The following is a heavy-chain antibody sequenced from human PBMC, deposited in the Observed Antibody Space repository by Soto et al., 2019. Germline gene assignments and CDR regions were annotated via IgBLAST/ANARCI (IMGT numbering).Heavy chain of an antibody. J-gene: IGHJ6*02. CDR1: GFTFRTYW. Sequence: EVQLVESGGGLVQPGGSLRLSCAASGFTFRTYWMHWVRQAPWMGLVWVSRINSDGSSTIYADSVKGRFTISRDNAKNSRYMQMNSLSAEDTAVYFCARVEDHWSDGDRYGLAVWGQGTTVTVS. D-gene: IGHD1-1*01. CDR2: INSDGSST. CDR3: ARVEDHWSDGDRYGLAV. V-gene: IGHV3-74*01.